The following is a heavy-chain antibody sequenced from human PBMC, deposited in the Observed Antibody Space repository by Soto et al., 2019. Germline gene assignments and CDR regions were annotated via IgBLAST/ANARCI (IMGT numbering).Heavy chain of an antibody. CDR3: ARDYFDLYYDSSYFDY. Sequence: GGSLRLSCAASGFTFSSYAMHWVRQAPGKGLEWVAVISYDGSNKYYADSVKGRFTISRDNSKNTLYLQMNSLRAEDTAVYYCARDYFDLYYDSSYFDYWGQGALVTVS. D-gene: IGHD3-22*01. V-gene: IGHV3-30-3*01. CDR1: GFTFSSYA. CDR2: ISYDGSNK. J-gene: IGHJ4*02.